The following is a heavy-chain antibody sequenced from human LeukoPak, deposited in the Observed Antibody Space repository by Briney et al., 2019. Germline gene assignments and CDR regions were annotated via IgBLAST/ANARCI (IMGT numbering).Heavy chain of an antibody. J-gene: IGHJ4*02. CDR1: GFTFSSYW. CDR2: IKQDGSEK. CDR3: ARWTGYSMGGFDY. V-gene: IGHV3-7*01. D-gene: IGHD3/OR15-3a*01. Sequence: GGSLRLSCAASGFTFSSYWMSWVRQAPGKGLEWVANIKQDGSEKYYVDSVKGRFTISRDNAKNSLYLQMNSLRAEGTAVYYCARWTGYSMGGFDYWGQGTLVTVSS.